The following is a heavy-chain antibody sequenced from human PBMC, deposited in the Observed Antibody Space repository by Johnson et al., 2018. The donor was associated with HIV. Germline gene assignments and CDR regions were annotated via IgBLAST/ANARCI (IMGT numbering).Heavy chain of an antibody. Sequence: QVQLVESGGGLVQPGGSLRLSCADSGFTFSTYAMHWVRQAPGQGLEYVSGFSDDGETTYYANSVKGRFTISRDNSKNTLFLQMNSLRDEDTAVYFCAKGGVWEIPLGFGAVDFWGQGTMVSASS. V-gene: IGHV3-64*04. CDR2: FSDDGETT. CDR1: GFTFSTYA. CDR3: AKGGVWEIPLGFGAVDF. D-gene: IGHD1-26*01. J-gene: IGHJ3*01.